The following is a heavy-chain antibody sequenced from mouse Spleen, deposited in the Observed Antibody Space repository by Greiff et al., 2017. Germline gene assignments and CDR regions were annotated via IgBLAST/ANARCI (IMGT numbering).Heavy chain of an antibody. CDR1: GFTFSDFY. D-gene: IGHD4-1*01. CDR3: ARDGWDAMDN. J-gene: IGHJ4*01. Sequence: EVKLVESGGGLVQPGGSLRLSCAASGFTFSDFYMEWVRQPPGKRLEWIAASSNYANDYKSEYNSSVKGRFIVSRATSKSILYLQINAQRAEDPAIYYCARDGWDAMDNWGQGTSVTAS. CDR2: SSNYANDYKS. V-gene: IGHV7-1*02.